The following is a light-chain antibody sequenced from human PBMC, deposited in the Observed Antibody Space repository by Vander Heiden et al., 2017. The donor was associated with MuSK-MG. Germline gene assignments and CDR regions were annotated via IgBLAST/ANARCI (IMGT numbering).Light chain of an antibody. Sequence: SAYSLSASVGARVTIQCRASQSISSNLKWYQQQPGKAPKLLIYAASSMKSGVPSRVSGSGSGADSTHLTRSLQPADGATSYSQQMYRTHLYTCGQGTKLEIK. V-gene: IGKV1-39*01. CDR1: QSISSN. CDR2: AAS. J-gene: IGKJ2*01. CDR3: QQMYRTHLYT.